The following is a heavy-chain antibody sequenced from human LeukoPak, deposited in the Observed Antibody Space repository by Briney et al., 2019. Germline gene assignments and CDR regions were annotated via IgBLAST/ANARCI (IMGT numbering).Heavy chain of an antibody. V-gene: IGHV4-59*08. J-gene: IGHJ2*01. CDR2: IYYSGST. CDR1: GGSISSYY. CDR3: ARHEEANYWYFDL. Sequence: SETLSLTCTVSGGSISSYYWSWIRQPPGKGLEWIGYIYYSGSTNYNPSLKSRVTISVDTSKNQFSLKLSSVTAADTAAYYCARHEEANYWYFDLWGRGTLVTVSS.